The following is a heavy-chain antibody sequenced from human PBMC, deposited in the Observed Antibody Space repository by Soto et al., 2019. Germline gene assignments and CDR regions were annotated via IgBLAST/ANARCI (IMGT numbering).Heavy chain of an antibody. CDR3: AKPEEVVRGFDF. V-gene: IGHV3-23*01. CDR2: ISGTGGAA. J-gene: IGHJ4*02. D-gene: IGHD3-10*01. Sequence: GSLRLSCAASGFTFGHSAMSWVRQAPGKGPEWVAAISGTGGAAYYADSVKGRFTISRDNSRNTLFLQMNSLRVDDTAIYHCAKPEEVVRGFDFWGLGTLVTV. CDR1: GFTFGHSA.